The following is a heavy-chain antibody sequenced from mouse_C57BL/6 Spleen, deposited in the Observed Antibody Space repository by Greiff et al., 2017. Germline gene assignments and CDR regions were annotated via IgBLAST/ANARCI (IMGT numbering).Heavy chain of an antibody. V-gene: IGHV1-64*01. D-gene: IGHD2-3*01. CDR2: IHPNSGST. Sequence: QVQLKESGAELVKPGASVKLSCKASGYTFTSYWMHWVKQRPGQGLEWIGMIHPNSGSTNYNEKFKSKATLTVDKSSSTAYMQLSSLTSEDSAVYYCAKDGYPPFAYWGQGTLVTVSA. CDR1: GYTFTSYW. J-gene: IGHJ3*01. CDR3: AKDGYPPFAY.